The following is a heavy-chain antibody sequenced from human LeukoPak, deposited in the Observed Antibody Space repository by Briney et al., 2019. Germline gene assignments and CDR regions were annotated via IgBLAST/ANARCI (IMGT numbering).Heavy chain of an antibody. Sequence: GGSLRLSCAASGFTFNDYAVSWVRQAAGKGLEWVAGISDTGRRTYYTDSVKGRFTISRDDSKKTVSLQMNTLRAEDTAIYFCARHDSFIPYWGQGTLVTVSS. CDR2: ISDTGRRT. CDR1: GFTFNDYA. V-gene: IGHV3-23*01. CDR3: ARHDSFIPY. J-gene: IGHJ4*02. D-gene: IGHD3-16*02.